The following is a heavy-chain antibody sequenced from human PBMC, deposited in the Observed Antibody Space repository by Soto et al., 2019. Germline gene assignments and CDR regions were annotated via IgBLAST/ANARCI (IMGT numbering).Heavy chain of an antibody. Sequence: QVQLVQSGAEVKKPGSSVKVSCKASGGTFSSYAISWVRQAPGQGLEWMGWIIPIFGTANYAQKFQGRVTITADESTSTAYMELSSLRSEDTAVYYCARSTIVVVTAIPRAGGMDVWGQVTTVTVSS. CDR1: GGTFSSYA. V-gene: IGHV1-69*12. J-gene: IGHJ6*02. CDR2: IIPIFGTA. D-gene: IGHD2-21*02. CDR3: ARSTIVVVTAIPRAGGMDV.